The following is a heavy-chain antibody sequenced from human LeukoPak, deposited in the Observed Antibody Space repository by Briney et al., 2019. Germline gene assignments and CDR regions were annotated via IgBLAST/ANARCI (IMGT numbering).Heavy chain of an antibody. CDR3: ARAGGYCGRISCPYYFDY. Sequence: GASVKVSCKASGYTFTSYDINWVRQATGQGLEWMGCMNPNSGNTGYAQKFQGRVTMTRNTSISTAYMELSSLRSEDTAVYYCARAGGYCGRISCPYYFDYWGQGSLVAVSS. D-gene: IGHD2-15*01. V-gene: IGHV1-8*01. CDR2: MNPNSGNT. CDR1: GYTFTSYD. J-gene: IGHJ4*02.